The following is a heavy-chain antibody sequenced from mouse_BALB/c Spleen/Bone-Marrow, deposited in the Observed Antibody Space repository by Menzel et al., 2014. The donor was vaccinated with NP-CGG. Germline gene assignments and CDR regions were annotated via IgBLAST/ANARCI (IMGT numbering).Heavy chain of an antibody. V-gene: IGHV7-3*02. CDR3: ARDDYYAMDY. CDR1: GFTFTDYY. Sequence: EVKLVESGGGLVQPGGSLRLSCATSGFTFTDYYMSWVRQPPGKALEWLGFIRNKANGYTTEYSASVKGRFTISRDNSQSILYLQMKTLRAEDSATYYCARDDYYAMDYWGQGTSVTVSS. CDR2: IRNKANGYTT. J-gene: IGHJ4*01.